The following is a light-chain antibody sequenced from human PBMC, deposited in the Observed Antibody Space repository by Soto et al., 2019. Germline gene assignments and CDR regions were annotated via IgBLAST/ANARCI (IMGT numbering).Light chain of an antibody. Sequence: VLTQSPGTLSLSPGERATLSCRASQTVTSNFLAWYQEKPGQAPRLLIYGASSRATGIPDRFSGSGSGTDFTLTISRLEPEDFAVYYCQQYNNWPPTWTFGQGTQLDIK. CDR1: QTVTSNF. CDR2: GAS. V-gene: IGKV3-20*01. CDR3: QQYNNWPPTWT. J-gene: IGKJ1*01.